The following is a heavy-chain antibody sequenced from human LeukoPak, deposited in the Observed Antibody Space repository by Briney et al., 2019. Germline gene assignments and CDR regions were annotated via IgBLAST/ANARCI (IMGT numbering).Heavy chain of an antibody. CDR1: GGSISSFY. J-gene: IGHJ6*03. D-gene: IGHD3-16*01. Sequence: SDTLSLTCTVSGGSISSFYWSWVRQSAGKGPEWIGRVDTSGSTHYNPSLGGRVTMSLDTSKNQFSLNLRSVTVADTAVYYCARGLGGASYYMDVWGKGTTVTVSS. CDR2: VDTSGST. CDR3: ARGLGGASYYMDV. V-gene: IGHV4-4*07.